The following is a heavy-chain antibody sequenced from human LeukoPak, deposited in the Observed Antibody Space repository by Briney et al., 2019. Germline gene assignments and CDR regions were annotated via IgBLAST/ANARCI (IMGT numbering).Heavy chain of an antibody. CDR2: ISGSSSYI. V-gene: IGHV3-21*01. D-gene: IGHD2-15*01. J-gene: IGHJ4*02. CDR3: ARDGSRHCSGGTCSHFAY. CDR1: GFTFSNYA. Sequence: GGSLRLSCAASGFTFSNYAMSWVRQAPGKGLEWVSSISGSSSYIYYADSVKGRFTISRDNAKKSLFLQMNSLRVEDTAVYYCARDGSRHCSGGTCSHFAYWGQGTLVTVSS.